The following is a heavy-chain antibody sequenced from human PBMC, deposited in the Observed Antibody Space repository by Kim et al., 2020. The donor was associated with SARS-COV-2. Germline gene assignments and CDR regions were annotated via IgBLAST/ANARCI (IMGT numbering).Heavy chain of an antibody. V-gene: IGHV3-48*04. CDR2: ISSSSSTI. CDR3: ARDFYDSSGYYFGGY. J-gene: IGHJ4*01. Sequence: GGSLRLSCAASGFTFSSFNMNWVRQAPGKGLEWVSYISSSSSTIYYADSVKGRFTISRDNAKNSLYLQMNSLRAEDTAVYYCARDFYDSSGYYFGGYWG. CDR1: GFTFSSFN. D-gene: IGHD3-22*01.